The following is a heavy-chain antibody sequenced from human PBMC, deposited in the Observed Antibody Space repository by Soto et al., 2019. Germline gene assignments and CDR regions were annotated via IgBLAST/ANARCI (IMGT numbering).Heavy chain of an antibody. J-gene: IGHJ3*01. CDR2: IIPIFGTA. Sequence: ASVKVSCKASGGTFSSYAISWVRQAPGQGLEWMGGIIPIFGTANYAQKFQGRVTITADESTSTAYMELSSLRSEDTAVYYCARVLSPRRNKGRSAPASSAFDLWGQGTMVTVSS. V-gene: IGHV1-69*13. CDR3: ARVLSPRRNKGRSAPASSAFDL. D-gene: IGHD1-1*01. CDR1: GGTFSSYA.